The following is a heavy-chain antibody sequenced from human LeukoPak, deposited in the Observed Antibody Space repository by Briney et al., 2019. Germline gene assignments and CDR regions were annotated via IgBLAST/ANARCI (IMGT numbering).Heavy chain of an antibody. J-gene: IGHJ5*02. CDR2: ISAYNGNT. D-gene: IGHD3-22*01. CDR1: GYTFTSYG. Sequence: GASVKVSCKASGYTFTSYGISWVRQAPGQGLEWMGWISAYNGNTNYAQRLQGRVTMTTDTSTSTAYMELRSLRSDDTAVYYCATDQGPYYYDSSGSGFDPWGQGTLVTVSS. V-gene: IGHV1-18*01. CDR3: ATDQGPYYYDSSGSGFDP.